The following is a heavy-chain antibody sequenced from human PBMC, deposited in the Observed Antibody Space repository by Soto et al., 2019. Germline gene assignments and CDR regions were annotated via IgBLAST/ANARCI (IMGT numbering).Heavy chain of an antibody. Sequence: PGGSLRLSCAASGFTFSSYAMSWVRQAPGKGLEWVSGISGSGGSTYYAGSVKGRFTISRDNSKNTLYLQMNSLRAEDTAVYYCVKEFSSSWYVDYFDNWGQGTLVTVSS. CDR1: GFTFSSYA. V-gene: IGHV3-23*01. D-gene: IGHD6-13*01. CDR2: ISGSGGST. CDR3: VKEFSSSWYVDYFDN. J-gene: IGHJ4*02.